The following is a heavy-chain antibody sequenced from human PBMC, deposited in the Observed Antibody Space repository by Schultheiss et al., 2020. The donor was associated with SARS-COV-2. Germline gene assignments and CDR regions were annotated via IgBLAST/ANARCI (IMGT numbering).Heavy chain of an antibody. CDR3: ARTGGRY. D-gene: IGHD1-14*01. CDR2: INHSGST. Sequence: SETLSLTCTVSGGSISGYYWSWIRQPPGKGLEWIGEINHSGSTNYNPSLKSRVTISVDTSKNQFSLKLSSVTAADTAVYYCARTGGRYWGQGTLVTVSS. J-gene: IGHJ4*02. CDR1: GGSISGYY. V-gene: IGHV4-34*01.